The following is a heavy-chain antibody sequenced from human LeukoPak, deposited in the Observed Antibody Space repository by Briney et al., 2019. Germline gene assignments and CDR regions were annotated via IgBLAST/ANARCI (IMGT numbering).Heavy chain of an antibody. J-gene: IGHJ5*02. Sequence: ASVKVSCKASGYTFTNYGISWVRQAPGQGLEWMGWISVYNGNTNYAQKLQGRVTMTTDTSTSTAYMEPRSLRSDDTAVYYCARVSGGVRLGELSLFWFDPWGQGTLVTVSS. CDR1: GYTFTNYG. CDR2: ISVYNGNT. V-gene: IGHV1-18*01. D-gene: IGHD3-16*02. CDR3: ARVSGGVRLGELSLFWFDP.